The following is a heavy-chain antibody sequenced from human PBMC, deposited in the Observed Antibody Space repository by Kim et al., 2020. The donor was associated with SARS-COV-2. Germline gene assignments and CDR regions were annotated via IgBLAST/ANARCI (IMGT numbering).Heavy chain of an antibody. Sequence: SETLSLTCTVSGGSISSGGYYWSWIRQHPGKGLEWIGYIYYSGSTYYNPSLKSRVTISVDTSKNQFSLKLSSVTAADTGVYYCARTESYGDLEYFQHWGHGTPVTVSS. D-gene: IGHD4-17*01. J-gene: IGHJ1*01. CDR1: GGSISSGGYY. CDR2: IYYSGST. V-gene: IGHV4-31*03. CDR3: ARTESYGDLEYFQH.